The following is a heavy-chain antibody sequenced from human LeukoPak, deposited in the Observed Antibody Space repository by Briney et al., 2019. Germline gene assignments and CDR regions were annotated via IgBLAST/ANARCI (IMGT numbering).Heavy chain of an antibody. CDR2: IRYDGSNK. Sequence: GGSLRLSCAASAFTFSRYGMHWVRQAPGKGLEWLAFIRYDGSNKYYADSVKGRFTITRDNSKNTLYLQMNSLRAEDTAVYYCAKDFYDSSGYFRVPHLFDYWGQGTLVTVSS. D-gene: IGHD3-22*01. J-gene: IGHJ4*02. CDR1: AFTFSRYG. V-gene: IGHV3-30*02. CDR3: AKDFYDSSGYFRVPHLFDY.